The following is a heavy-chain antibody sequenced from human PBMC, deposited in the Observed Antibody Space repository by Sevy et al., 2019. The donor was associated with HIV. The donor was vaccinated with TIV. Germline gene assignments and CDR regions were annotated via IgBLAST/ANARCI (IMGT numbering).Heavy chain of an antibody. CDR3: ANALNPALESMLEVNLRSLKGFDV. J-gene: IGHJ3*01. V-gene: IGHV3-23*01. D-gene: IGHD3-22*01. Sequence: GGSLRLSCAASGFTFNTHAMNWVRQAPGKGLEWVSVISGPGYGTNYADSVKGRFTISRDNSKNTLFLQMNSLIDDDTAVYYCANALNPALESMLEVNLRSLKGFDVWGQGTMVTVSS. CDR1: GFTFNTHA. CDR2: ISGPGYGT.